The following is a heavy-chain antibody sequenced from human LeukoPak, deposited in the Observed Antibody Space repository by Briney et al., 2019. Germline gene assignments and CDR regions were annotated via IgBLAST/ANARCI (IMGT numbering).Heavy chain of an antibody. CDR1: GGSISSGGYY. CDR2: IYYSGST. Sequence: SQTLSLTCTVSGGSISSGGYYWSWIRQHPGKGLEWIGYIYYSGSTYYNPSLKSRVTISVDTSKNQFSLKLSSVTAADTAVYYCARNRRVHCSSTSCYGDFDYWGQGTLVTVSS. D-gene: IGHD2-2*01. J-gene: IGHJ4*02. V-gene: IGHV4-31*03. CDR3: ARNRRVHCSSTSCYGDFDY.